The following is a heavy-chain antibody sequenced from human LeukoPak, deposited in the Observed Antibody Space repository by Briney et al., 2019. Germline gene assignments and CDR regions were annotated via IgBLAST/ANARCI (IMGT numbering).Heavy chain of an antibody. D-gene: IGHD6-13*01. CDR1: GFTVSNNY. CDR3: AREYSSSWYVFDY. J-gene: IGHJ4*02. Sequence: GGSLRLSCVVSGFTVSNNYMSWVRQAPRKGLEWVSLIYSGGSTYYADSVKGRFTISRDNSKNTVYLQMNSLRAEDTAVYYCAREYSSSWYVFDYWGQGTLVTVSS. V-gene: IGHV3-66*01. CDR2: IYSGGST.